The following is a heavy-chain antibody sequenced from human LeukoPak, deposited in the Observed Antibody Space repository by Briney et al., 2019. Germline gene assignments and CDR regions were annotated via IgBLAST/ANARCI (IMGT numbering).Heavy chain of an antibody. J-gene: IGHJ4*02. CDR3: ARDPLRYCSGGSCQDS. Sequence: GGSLRLSCAASGFTVSSNYMSWVRQAPGKGLEWVSVIYSGGSTYYADSVKGRFTISRDNSKNTLYLQMNSLRAEDTAVYYCARDPLRYCSGGSCQDSWGQGTLVTVSS. CDR2: IYSGGST. V-gene: IGHV3-53*01. D-gene: IGHD2-15*01. CDR1: GFTVSSNY.